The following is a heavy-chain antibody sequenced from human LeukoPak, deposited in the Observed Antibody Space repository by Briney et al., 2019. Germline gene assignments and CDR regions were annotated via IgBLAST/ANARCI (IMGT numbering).Heavy chain of an antibody. CDR3: ARAPFPRIAARPIGAFDI. J-gene: IGHJ3*02. V-gene: IGHV1-2*02. CDR2: INPNSGGT. Sequence: ASVKVSCKASGYTFTGYYMHWVRQAPGQGLERMGWINPNSGGTNYAQKFQGRVTMTRDTSISTAYMELSRLRSDDTAVYYCARAPFPRIAARPIGAFDIWGQGTMVTVSS. D-gene: IGHD6-13*01. CDR1: GYTFTGYY.